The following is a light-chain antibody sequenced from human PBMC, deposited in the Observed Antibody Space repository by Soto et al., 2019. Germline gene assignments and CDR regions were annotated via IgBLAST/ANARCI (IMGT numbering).Light chain of an antibody. V-gene: IGKV3-20*01. CDR1: QAVYSSL. CDR2: GAS. J-gene: IGKJ5*01. Sequence: ETVLTQSPGTLSLSPGEGATLSCRATQAVYSSLLAWYQQKPGQAPRRLIYGASTRATGIPDRFSGSGSGTDFTLSISRLEVEDFAVYHCQQYGNAPITLGQGTRREIK. CDR3: QQYGNAPIT.